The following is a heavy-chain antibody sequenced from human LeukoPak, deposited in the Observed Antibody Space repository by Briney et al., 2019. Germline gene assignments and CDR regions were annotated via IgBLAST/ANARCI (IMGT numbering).Heavy chain of an antibody. J-gene: IGHJ4*02. D-gene: IGHD6-19*01. CDR2: ISGSGGST. CDR3: AKDHLPAVAGTEDY. V-gene: IGHV3-23*01. CDR1: GFTFSSYS. Sequence: GGSLRLSCAASGFTFSSYSMNWVRQAPGKGLEWVSAISGSGGSTYYADSVKGRFTISRDNSKNTLYLQMNSLRAEDTAVYYCAKDHLPAVAGTEDYWGQGTLVTVSS.